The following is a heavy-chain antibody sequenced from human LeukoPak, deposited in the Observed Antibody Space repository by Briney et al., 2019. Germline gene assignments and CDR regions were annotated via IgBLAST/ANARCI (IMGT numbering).Heavy chain of an antibody. J-gene: IGHJ6*02. CDR1: GYTFTSYG. CDR3: ARGGGSGSYYPFNDYYYYGMDV. Sequence: APVKVSCKASGYTFTSYGISWVRQAPGQGLEWMGWISAYNGNTNYAQKLQGRVTMTTDTSTSTAYMELSSLRSDDTAVYYCARGGGSGSYYPFNDYYYYGMDVWGQGTTVTVSS. CDR2: ISAYNGNT. D-gene: IGHD3-10*01. V-gene: IGHV1-18*01.